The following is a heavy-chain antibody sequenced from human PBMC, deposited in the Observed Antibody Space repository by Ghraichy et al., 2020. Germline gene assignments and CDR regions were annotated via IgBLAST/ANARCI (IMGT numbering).Heavy chain of an antibody. Sequence: GGSLRLSCAASGFTFSTYWMSWVRQAPGKGLEWLANIKQDGSEKYYVDSVKGRFTISRDNAKNSLYLQMNSLRAEDTAVYYCARGSRADRVPFDYWGQGTLVTVSS. J-gene: IGHJ4*02. CDR3: ARGSRADRVPFDY. V-gene: IGHV3-7*01. CDR1: GFTFSTYW. CDR2: IKQDGSEK. D-gene: IGHD3-10*01.